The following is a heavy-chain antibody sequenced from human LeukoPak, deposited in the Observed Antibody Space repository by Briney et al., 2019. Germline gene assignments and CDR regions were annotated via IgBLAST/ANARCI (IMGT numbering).Heavy chain of an antibody. D-gene: IGHD6-19*01. V-gene: IGHV4-39*07. Sequence: PSETLSLTCTVSGGSISSSSYYWGWIRQPPGKGLEWIGSFYYSGSTNYNPSLKSRVTISVDTSKNQFSLKLSSVTAADTAVYYCARASGWYRAEYFQHWGQGTLVTVSS. CDR1: GGSISSSSYY. J-gene: IGHJ1*01. CDR2: FYYSGST. CDR3: ARASGWYRAEYFQH.